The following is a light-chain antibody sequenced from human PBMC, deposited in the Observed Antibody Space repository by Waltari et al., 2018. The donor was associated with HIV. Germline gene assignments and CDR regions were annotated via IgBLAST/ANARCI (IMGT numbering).Light chain of an antibody. CDR2: WAS. J-gene: IGKJ2*01. CDR1: QTLLYNSNNY. V-gene: IGKV4-1*01. CDR3: QQYNNWPPKYT. Sequence: DIVMAQSPDSLAVSLGERATINCESSQTLLYNSNNYLAWFQQKPGQPPKMLIYWASTRESGVPERFSGSGSGTDFTLTISSLQAEDVAIYYCQQYNNWPPKYTFGQGTKLEIK.